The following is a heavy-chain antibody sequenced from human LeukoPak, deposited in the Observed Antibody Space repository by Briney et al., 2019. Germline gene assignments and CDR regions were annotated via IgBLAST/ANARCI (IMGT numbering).Heavy chain of an antibody. V-gene: IGHV4-38-2*02. CDR1: GFTFSSYS. Sequence: GALRLSCAASGFTFSSYSMNWVRQPPGKGLEWIGSIYYSGSTYYNPSLKSRVTISVDTSKNQFSLKLSSVTAADTAVYYCARDSSSWPNWFDPWGQGTLVTVSS. J-gene: IGHJ5*02. CDR3: ARDSSSWPNWFDP. CDR2: IYYSGST. D-gene: IGHD6-13*01.